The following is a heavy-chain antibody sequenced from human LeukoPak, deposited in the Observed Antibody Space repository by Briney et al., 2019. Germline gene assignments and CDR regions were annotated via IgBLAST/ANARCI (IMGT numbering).Heavy chain of an antibody. CDR1: GGSISSYY. CDR3: ARVRSSNSGGYYYYYMDV. Sequence: SETLSLTCTVSGGSISSYYWSWIRQPPGKGLEWIGYIYYSGSTNYNPSLKSRVTISVDTSKNQSSLKLSSVTAADTAVYYCARVRSSNSGGYYYYYMDVWGKGTTVTVSS. D-gene: IGHD6-13*01. CDR2: IYYSGST. V-gene: IGHV4-59*01. J-gene: IGHJ6*03.